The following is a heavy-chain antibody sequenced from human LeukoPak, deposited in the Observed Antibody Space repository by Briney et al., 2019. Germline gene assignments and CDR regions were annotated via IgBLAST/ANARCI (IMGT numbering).Heavy chain of an antibody. D-gene: IGHD3-10*01. J-gene: IGHJ5*02. CDR2: ISGSGGST. V-gene: IGHV3-23*01. Sequence: PGGSLRLSCAASGFTFSSYAMSWVRQAPGKGLEWVSVISGSGGSTYYADSVKGRFTISRDNSKNTLYLQMNSLRAGDTAVYYCAKGLDSGYYGSGSPSGDWFDPWGQGTLVTVSS. CDR3: AKGLDSGYYGSGSPSGDWFDP. CDR1: GFTFSSYA.